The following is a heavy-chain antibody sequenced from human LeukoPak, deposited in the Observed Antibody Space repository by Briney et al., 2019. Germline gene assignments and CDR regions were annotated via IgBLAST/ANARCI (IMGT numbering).Heavy chain of an antibody. J-gene: IGHJ4*02. Sequence: SETLSLTCTVSGGSISSGSYYWSWIRQPAGKGLEWIGRIYTSGSTNYNPSLKSRVTMSIDTSKNQFSLKLSSVTAADTAVYYCAKDSSSTDFDYWGQGTLVTVSS. CDR1: GGSISSGSYY. D-gene: IGHD6-13*01. V-gene: IGHV4-61*02. CDR2: IYTSGST. CDR3: AKDSSSTDFDY.